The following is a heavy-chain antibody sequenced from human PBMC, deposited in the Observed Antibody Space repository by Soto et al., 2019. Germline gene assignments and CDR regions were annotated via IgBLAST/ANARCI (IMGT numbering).Heavy chain of an antibody. D-gene: IGHD5-18*01. Sequence: QAQLVQSGAEVRKPGASVKVSCKASGYTFYSHSISWVRQAPGQGLEWMGRINADYGNTQYAQKFRGRVTMTTDTXTTTWYMELTNLRSDDTAVYYCARCIQGDYYYGMDVWGQGTTVTVSS. J-gene: IGHJ6*02. CDR2: INADYGNT. CDR1: GYTFYSHS. CDR3: ARCIQGDYYYGMDV. V-gene: IGHV1-18*01.